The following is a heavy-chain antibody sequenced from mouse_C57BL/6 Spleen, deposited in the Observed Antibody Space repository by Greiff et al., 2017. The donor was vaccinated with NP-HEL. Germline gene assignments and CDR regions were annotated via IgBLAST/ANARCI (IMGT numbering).Heavy chain of an antibody. CDR1: GFTFSDYG. V-gene: IGHV5-17*01. CDR2: ISSGSSTI. D-gene: IGHD1-1*01. J-gene: IGHJ1*03. Sequence: DVQLVESGGGLVKPGGSLKLSCAASGFTFSDYGMHWVRQAPEKGLEWVAYISSGSSTIYYADTVKGRFTISRDNAKNTLFLQMTSLRSEDTAMYYCARSSTTVVAHWYFDVWGTGTTVTVSS. CDR3: ARSSTTVVAHWYFDV.